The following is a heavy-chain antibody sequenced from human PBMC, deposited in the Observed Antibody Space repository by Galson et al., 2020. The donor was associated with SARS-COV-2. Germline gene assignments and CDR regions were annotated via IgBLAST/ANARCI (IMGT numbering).Heavy chain of an antibody. Sequence: SETLSLTCAVYGGTFSGYYWTWIRQPPGKGLEWIGEINHSGSSNYNPSLKSRVTMSVDTSKNQFSLKLSSVTAADTGVYYCAKRNELGWFGQLLLSNYNYGIDVWGQGTTVTVS. CDR1: GGTFSGYY. D-gene: IGHD3-10*01. J-gene: IGHJ6*02. CDR3: AKRNELGWFGQLLLSNYNYGIDV. CDR2: INHSGSS. V-gene: IGHV4-34*08.